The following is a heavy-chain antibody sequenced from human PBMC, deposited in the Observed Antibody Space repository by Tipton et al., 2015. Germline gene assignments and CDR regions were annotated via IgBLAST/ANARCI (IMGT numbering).Heavy chain of an antibody. Sequence: QLVQSGAEVKKPGESLNISCQGSGYTFTSYWIGWVRQRPGKGLEWMGIIYPADSDTYYNPAFRGQFTLSVDKSITTSYLQWGRLKSSDSAMYYCVSHSRVLGPPVLRGGCGPWGQGSQLTVST. CDR1: GYTFTSYW. J-gene: IGHJ5*02. D-gene: IGHD3-16*01. CDR2: IYPADSDT. CDR3: VSHSRVLGPPVLRGGCGP. V-gene: IGHV5-51*01.